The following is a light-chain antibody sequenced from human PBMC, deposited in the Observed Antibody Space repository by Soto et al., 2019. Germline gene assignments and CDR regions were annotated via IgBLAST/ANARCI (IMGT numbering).Light chain of an antibody. CDR3: SSYTAFSTWV. V-gene: IGLV2-14*01. CDR2: GVS. CDR1: SNDVGGYNY. Sequence: QSVLTQPASVSGSPGQSITISCTGTSNDVGGYNYVSWYQQHPGKAPQLIIYGVSNRPSGVSHRFSGSKSGDTASLTISGLQAEDGADYYCSSYTAFSTWVFGGGTKLTVL. J-gene: IGLJ3*02.